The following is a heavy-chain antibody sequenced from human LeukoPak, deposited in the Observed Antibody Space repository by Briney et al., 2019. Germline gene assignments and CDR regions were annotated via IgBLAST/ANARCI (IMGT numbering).Heavy chain of an antibody. D-gene: IGHD3-3*01. J-gene: IGHJ3*01. V-gene: IGHV4-34*01. Sequence: SETLSLTCAVYGGSFSGYYWSWIRQPPGKGLEWIGEINHSGSTNYNPSLKSRLTMSTDTSKNHFSLKLKSVTAADTAVYYCARSEAFFDFGSGHSDAFDFWGHGTMVTVSS. CDR1: GGSFSGYY. CDR3: ARSEAFFDFGSGHSDAFDF. CDR2: INHSGST.